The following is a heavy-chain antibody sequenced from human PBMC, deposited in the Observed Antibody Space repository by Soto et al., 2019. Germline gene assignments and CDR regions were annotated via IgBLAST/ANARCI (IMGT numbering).Heavy chain of an antibody. CDR1: GYSFYNSG. V-gene: IGHV1-18*01. D-gene: IGHD1-1*01. CDR2: ISAYSGYA. J-gene: IGHJ5*02. CDR3: SKNGTTWFAA. Sequence: QVQLVQSGPELKKPGASVKVSCKTSGYSFYNSGISWVRQAPGQGLEWMGWISAYSGYAHYAQKFQGRVIMTADTFTSTSYMELRGLRSGDTAMYYCSKNGTTWFAAWGQGTLVTVSS.